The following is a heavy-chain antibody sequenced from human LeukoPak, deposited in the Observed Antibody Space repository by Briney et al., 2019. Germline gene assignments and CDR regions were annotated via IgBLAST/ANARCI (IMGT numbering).Heavy chain of an antibody. D-gene: IGHD2-2*01. V-gene: IGHV3-30*04. J-gene: IGHJ4*02. CDR2: ISIDGNGK. Sequence: GGSLRLSCVPSTFTFSNSDMHWVRQAPGKGLEWVSGISIDGNGKYYADSVRGRITISRDNSKNTLYLEMNSLSAEDTAVYYCAKEVRTSGRAGIFGYWGQGTLVTVSS. CDR3: AKEVRTSGRAGIFGY. CDR1: TFTFSNSD.